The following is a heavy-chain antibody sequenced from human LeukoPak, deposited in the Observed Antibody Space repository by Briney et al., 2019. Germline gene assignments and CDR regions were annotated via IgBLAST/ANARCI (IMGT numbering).Heavy chain of an antibody. CDR2: IIPIFGTA. CDR1: GGTFSSYA. CDR3: ARARGSYSPAPYYLDY. Sequence: SVKVSCKASGGTFSSYAISWVRQAPGQGLEWMGGIIPIFGTANYAQKFQGRVTITADESTSTAYMELSSLRSEDTAVYYCARARGSYSPAPYYLDYWGQGTLVTVSS. J-gene: IGHJ4*02. D-gene: IGHD1-26*01. V-gene: IGHV1-69*13.